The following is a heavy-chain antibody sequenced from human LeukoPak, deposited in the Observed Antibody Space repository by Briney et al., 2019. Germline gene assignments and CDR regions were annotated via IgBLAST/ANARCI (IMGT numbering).Heavy chain of an antibody. CDR1: GYTFSAHF. J-gene: IGHJ4*02. V-gene: IGHV1-2*02. CDR3: ARDTGTGDYVFDY. CDR2: INTKSGGT. Sequence: ASVKVSCKTSGYTFSAHFIPWVRQAPGQGPEWMGWINTKSGGTRYAQKFQGRVTVTRDTSISTADMELTSLTSDDTAVYYCARDTGTGDYVFDYWGQGTLVTVSS. D-gene: IGHD4-17*01.